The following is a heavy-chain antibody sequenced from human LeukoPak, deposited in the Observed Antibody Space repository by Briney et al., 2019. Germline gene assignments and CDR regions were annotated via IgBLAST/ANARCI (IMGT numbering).Heavy chain of an antibody. CDR3: AKLRGISAGVGATTGNAFDI. V-gene: IGHV3-9*01. CDR2: ISWNSGSI. Sequence: PGRSLRLSCAASGFTFDDYAMHWVRQAPGKGLEWVSGISWNSGSIGYADSVKGRFTISRDNAKNSLYLQMNSLRAEDTALYYCAKLRGISAGVGATTGNAFDIWGQGTMVTVSS. CDR1: GFTFDDYA. J-gene: IGHJ3*02. D-gene: IGHD1-26*01.